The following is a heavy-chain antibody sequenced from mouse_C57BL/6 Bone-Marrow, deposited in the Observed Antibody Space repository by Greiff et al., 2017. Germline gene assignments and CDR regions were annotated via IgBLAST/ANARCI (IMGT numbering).Heavy chain of an antibody. CDR1: GYTFTSYW. V-gene: IGHV1-55*01. CDR2: IYPGSGST. D-gene: IGHD1-1*01. J-gene: IGHJ1*03. CDR3: ARCDYYGSSRYFDV. Sequence: QVQLQQPGAELVKPGASVKMSCKASGYTFTSYWITWVKQRPGQGLEWIGDIYPGSGSTNYNEKFKSKATLTVDTSSSTAYMQLSSLTSEDSAVYHCARCDYYGSSRYFDVWGTGTTVTVSS.